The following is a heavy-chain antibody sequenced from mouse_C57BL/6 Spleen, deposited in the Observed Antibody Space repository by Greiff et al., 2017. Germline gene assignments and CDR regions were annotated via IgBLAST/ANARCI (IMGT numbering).Heavy chain of an antibody. J-gene: IGHJ3*01. D-gene: IGHD2-1*01. CDR2: IYPGDGDT. CDR1: GYAFSSSW. Sequence: VHLVESGPELVKPGASVKISCKASGYAFSSSWMNWVKQRPGKGLEWIGRIYPGDGDTNYNGKFKGKATLTADKSSSTAYMQLSSLTSEDSAVYFCARSGGNYVRFAYWGQGTLVTVSA. V-gene: IGHV1-82*01. CDR3: ARSGGNYVRFAY.